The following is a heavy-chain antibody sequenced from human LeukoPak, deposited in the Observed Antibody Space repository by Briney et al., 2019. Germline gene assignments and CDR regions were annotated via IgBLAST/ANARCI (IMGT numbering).Heavy chain of an antibody. D-gene: IGHD5-24*01. V-gene: IGHV1-46*01. J-gene: IGHJ3*02. Sequence: ASVKVSCKASGYTFTSYYMHWVRQAPGQGLEWMGIINPTGGSTSYAQKFQGRVTMTRDTSTSTVYMELSSLRSEDTAVYYCAGWGRDGYNQHAFDIWGQGTMVTVSS. CDR2: INPTGGST. CDR1: GYTFTSYY. CDR3: AGWGRDGYNQHAFDI.